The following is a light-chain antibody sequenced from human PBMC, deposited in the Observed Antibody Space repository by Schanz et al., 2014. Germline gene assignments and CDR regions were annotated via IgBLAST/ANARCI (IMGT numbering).Light chain of an antibody. J-gene: IGKJ2*01. CDR1: QSVSSNY. CDR2: GAS. CDR3: QQYGSSPYT. Sequence: ETVLTQSPGTLSLSPGERATLSCRASQSVSSNYLAWYQQKPGQAPRLLIYGASTRATGIPARVSGSGSGTDFTLTISRLEPEDFAVYYCQQYGSSPYTFGQGTKLEIK. V-gene: IGKV3-20*01.